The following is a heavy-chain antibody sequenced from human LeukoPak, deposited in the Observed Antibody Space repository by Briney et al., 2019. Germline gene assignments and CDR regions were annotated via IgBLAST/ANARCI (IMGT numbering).Heavy chain of an antibody. D-gene: IGHD5-18*01. Sequence: SQTLSLTCTVSGGSISSGSYYWSWIRQPAGKGLEWIGRIYTSGSTNYNPSLKSRVTISVDRSKNQFSLKLSSVTAADTAVYYCARSGAAMVIAFFDYWGQGTLVTVSS. CDR1: GGSISSGSYY. V-gene: IGHV4-61*02. CDR3: ARSGAAMVIAFFDY. J-gene: IGHJ4*02. CDR2: IYTSGST.